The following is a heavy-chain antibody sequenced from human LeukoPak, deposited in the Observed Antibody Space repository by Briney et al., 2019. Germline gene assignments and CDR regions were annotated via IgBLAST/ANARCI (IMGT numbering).Heavy chain of an antibody. Sequence: ASVKVSCKASGYTFTSYYMDWVRQAPGQGLEWMGIINPSGGSTSYAQKFQGRVTMTRDMSTSTAYMELRSLRSDDTAVYYCASLWFGEFHYWGQGTLVTVSS. CDR3: ASLWFGEFHY. CDR1: GYTFTSYY. CDR2: INPSGGST. D-gene: IGHD3-10*01. J-gene: IGHJ4*02. V-gene: IGHV1-46*01.